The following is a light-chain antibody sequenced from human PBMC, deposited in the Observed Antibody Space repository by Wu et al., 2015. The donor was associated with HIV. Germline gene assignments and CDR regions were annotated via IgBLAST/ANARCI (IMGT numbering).Light chain of an antibody. V-gene: IGKV3-11*01. CDR2: DSI. CDR3: QQRNTWPWT. CDR1: QSVSSH. Sequence: EIVLTQSPATLSLSPGERATLSCRASQSVSSHLAWYQHKPGQAPRLLIYDSINRATGIPTRFSGGGSGTDFTLTINTLEPEDFAVYYCQQRNTWPWTFGQGTKVEI. J-gene: IGKJ1*01.